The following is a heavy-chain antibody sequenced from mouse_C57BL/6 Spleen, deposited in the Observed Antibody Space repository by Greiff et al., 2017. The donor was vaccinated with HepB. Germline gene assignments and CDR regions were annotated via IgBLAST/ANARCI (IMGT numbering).Heavy chain of an antibody. V-gene: IGHV1-54*01. CDR2: INPGSGGT. CDR1: GYAFTNYL. J-gene: IGHJ3*01. Sequence: VQLQQSGAELVRPGTSVKVSCKASGYAFTNYLIEWVKQRPGQGLEWIGVINPGSGGTNYNEKFKGNATLTADKSSSTAYMQLSSLTSEDSAVYFCARSGGYPFAYWGQGTLVTVSA. CDR3: ARSGGYPFAY. D-gene: IGHD2-2*01.